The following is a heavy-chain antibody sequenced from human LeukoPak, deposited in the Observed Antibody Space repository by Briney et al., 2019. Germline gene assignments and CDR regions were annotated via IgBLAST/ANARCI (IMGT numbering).Heavy chain of an antibody. CDR1: GGSISSYY. J-gene: IGHJ4*02. V-gene: IGHV4-59*01. CDR3: ARGRYCSGGSCYPWYFDY. Sequence: SETLSLTCTVSGGSISSYYWSWIRQPPGKGLEWIGYIYYSGSTNYNPSLKSRVTISVDTSKNQFSLKLSSVTAADTAVYYCARGRYCSGGSCYPWYFDYWGQGTLVTVSS. CDR2: IYYSGST. D-gene: IGHD2-15*01.